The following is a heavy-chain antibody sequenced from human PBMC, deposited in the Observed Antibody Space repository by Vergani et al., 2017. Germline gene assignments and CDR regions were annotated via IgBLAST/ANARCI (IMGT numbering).Heavy chain of an antibody. V-gene: IGHV3-73*01. CDR1: GFSFRGHG. D-gene: IGHD5-18*01. CDR3: TRLSETPMVINGFDV. CDR2: IRSKTNNYET. J-gene: IGHJ3*01. Sequence: VHLVESGGGVVQPGRSLTLSCVASGFSFRGHGMHWVRQPSGKGLQWVGRIRSKTNNYETAYVASVKGRFTVSRDDSKNTAYLQMDSLKIEDTAVYYCTRLSETPMVINGFDVWGQGTMVTVSS.